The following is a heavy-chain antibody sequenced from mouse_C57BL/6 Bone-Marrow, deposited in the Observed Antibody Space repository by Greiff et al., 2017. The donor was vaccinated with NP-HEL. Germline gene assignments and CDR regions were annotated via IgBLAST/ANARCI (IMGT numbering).Heavy chain of an antibody. D-gene: IGHD1-1*01. V-gene: IGHV2-5*01. J-gene: IGHJ4*01. CDR3: AARSYYGSSYVRLYYAMDY. Sequence: QVHVKQSGPGLVQPSQSLSITCTVSGFSLTSYGVHWVRQSPGQGLEWLGVIWRGGSTDYNAAFMSRLSTIKDNTKSQVIFKMNSLQADDTAIYYCAARSYYGSSYVRLYYAMDYWGQGTSVTVSS. CDR1: GFSLTSYG. CDR2: IWRGGST.